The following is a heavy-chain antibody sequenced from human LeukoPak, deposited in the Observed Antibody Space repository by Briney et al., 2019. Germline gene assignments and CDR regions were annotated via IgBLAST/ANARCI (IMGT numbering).Heavy chain of an antibody. CDR2: IYTSGTT. CDR1: GGSISSGSYY. D-gene: IGHD4-23*01. Sequence: SETLSLTCTVSGGSISSGSYYWSWIRQPAGKGLEWIGRIYTSGTTNYNPSLKSRVTISVDTSKNQFSLKLTSVTAADTAVYYCARPGGKTKGAFDIWGQGTMVTVSS. J-gene: IGHJ3*02. CDR3: ARPGGKTKGAFDI. V-gene: IGHV4-61*02.